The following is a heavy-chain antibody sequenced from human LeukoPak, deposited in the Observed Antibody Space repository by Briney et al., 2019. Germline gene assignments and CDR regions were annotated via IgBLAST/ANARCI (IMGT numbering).Heavy chain of an antibody. CDR2: LSDSGGST. Sequence: GGSLRLCCAASGFSFSNYDMTWVRQAPGKGLDWVSTLSDSGGSTYYADSVKGRFTISRDNSKNTLYLQMSSLRAEDTAIYFCAKRLYYASGLLDIWGQGTMVTVSS. D-gene: IGHD3-10*01. CDR1: GFSFSNYD. V-gene: IGHV3-23*01. J-gene: IGHJ3*02. CDR3: AKRLYYASGLLDI.